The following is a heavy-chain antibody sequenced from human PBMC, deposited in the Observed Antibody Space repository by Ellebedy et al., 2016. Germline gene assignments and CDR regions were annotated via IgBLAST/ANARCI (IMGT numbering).Heavy chain of an antibody. Sequence: GESLKISCTASGLNINTFFMSWVRQAPGKGLEWISTISAGSDNTRLADSVKGRFTVSRDNSKNTVYLRMSNLRVEDTALYYCRQGHYADYWGQGTLVTVSS. V-gene: IGHV3-23*01. CDR2: ISAGSDNT. CDR3: RQGHYADY. CDR1: GLNINTFF. J-gene: IGHJ4*02.